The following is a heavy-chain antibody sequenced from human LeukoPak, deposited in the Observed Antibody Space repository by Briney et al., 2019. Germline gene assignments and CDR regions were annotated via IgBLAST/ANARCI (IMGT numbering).Heavy chain of an antibody. CDR1: EFTFSSYS. CDR2: ISGSGGST. D-gene: IGHD1-7*01. V-gene: IGHV3-23*01. CDR3: AKVSGAYITGTTSWFDP. Sequence: GGSLSLSCAASEFTFSSYSMSWVRQAPGKGLEWVSAISGSGGSTYYADSVKGRFTISRDNSKNTLYLQMNSLRAEDTAVYYCAKVSGAYITGTTSWFDPWGQGTLVTVSS. J-gene: IGHJ5*02.